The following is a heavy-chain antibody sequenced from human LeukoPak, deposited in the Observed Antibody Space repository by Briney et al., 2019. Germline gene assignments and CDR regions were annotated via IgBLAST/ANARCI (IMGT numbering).Heavy chain of an antibody. Sequence: SDTLSLTCTVSGGSINVYYWTWIRQPPAKGLGWIVYISDSGSTNYNPSLKSRVTMSVDSSNTEFSLRLNSVTAADTAVYYCARVFRGAVTSNWFDPWGQGTLVPVSS. D-gene: IGHD4-17*01. V-gene: IGHV4-59*07. J-gene: IGHJ5*02. CDR3: ARVFRGAVTSNWFDP. CDR1: GGSINVYY. CDR2: ISDSGST.